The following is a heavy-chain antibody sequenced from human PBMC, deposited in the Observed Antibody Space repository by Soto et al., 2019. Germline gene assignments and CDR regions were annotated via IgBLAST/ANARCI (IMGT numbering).Heavy chain of an antibody. D-gene: IGHD3-10*01. CDR2: IIPIFGTA. V-gene: IGHV1-69*13. CDR3: ARSYGSGSSRYYYYGMDV. Sequence: SVKVSCKASGGTFSCYAISWVRQAPGQGLEWMGGIIPIFGTANYAQKFQGRVTITADESTSTAYMELSSLRSEDTAVYYCARSYGSGSSRYYYYGMDVWGQGTTVTVSS. J-gene: IGHJ6*02. CDR1: GGTFSCYA.